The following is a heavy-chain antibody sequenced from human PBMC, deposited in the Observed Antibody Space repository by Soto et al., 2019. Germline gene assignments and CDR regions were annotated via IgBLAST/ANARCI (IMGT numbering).Heavy chain of an antibody. J-gene: IGHJ4*02. CDR3: VRVGAPYYGILTGWPFDY. D-gene: IGHD3-9*01. CDR2: IIPIFGTA. V-gene: IGHV1-69*01. Sequence: QVQLVQSGGEVKKPGSSVKVSCKASGVTFSSYAISWVRQAPGQGLEWMAGIIPIFGTANYAQKVQGRVTITGDEAMSTAYMERSSLRSEGTAVYYCVRVGAPYYGILTGWPFDYGGQGTLVTVSS. CDR1: GVTFSSYA.